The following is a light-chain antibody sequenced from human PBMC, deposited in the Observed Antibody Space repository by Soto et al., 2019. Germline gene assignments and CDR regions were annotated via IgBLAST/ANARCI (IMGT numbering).Light chain of an antibody. V-gene: IGKV3-15*01. J-gene: IGKJ1*01. Sequence: EIVVTQSPATLSVSPGERATLSCRTSQSVCSHLAWYQQKPGQAPRLLIHGASTRATGIPARFSGSGSGTEFTLTISSLQSEDFAVYHCQQYNNWPGWTFGQGTKVDIK. CDR2: GAS. CDR3: QQYNNWPGWT. CDR1: QSVCSH.